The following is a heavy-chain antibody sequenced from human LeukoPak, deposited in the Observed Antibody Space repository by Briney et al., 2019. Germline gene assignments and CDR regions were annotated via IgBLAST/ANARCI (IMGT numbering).Heavy chain of an antibody. CDR2: IRSSSSYI. D-gene: IGHD4-17*01. J-gene: IGHJ4*02. CDR1: GFTFSSYS. Sequence: GGSLRLSCAASGFTFSSYSMNCFRQAPGKGLEWVSSIRSSSSYIYYADSVKGRFTISRDNAKNSLYLQMNTLRAEDTAVYYCARDPLDYGDYDYWGQGTLVTVSS. CDR3: ARDPLDYGDYDY. V-gene: IGHV3-21*01.